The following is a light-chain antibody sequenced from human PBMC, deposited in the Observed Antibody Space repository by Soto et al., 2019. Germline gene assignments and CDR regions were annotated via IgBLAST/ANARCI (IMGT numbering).Light chain of an antibody. CDR3: QQYASYST. CDR2: DAS. J-gene: IGKJ2*01. V-gene: IGKV1-5*01. Sequence: DIPMTQSPSTLSASVGDRVTITCRASQGFSRWLAWYQQKPGKAPKLLIYDASTLQSGVPSRFSGSGSGTEFTLTISSLQPDDFASYHCQQYASYSTFGQGTKLEI. CDR1: QGFSRW.